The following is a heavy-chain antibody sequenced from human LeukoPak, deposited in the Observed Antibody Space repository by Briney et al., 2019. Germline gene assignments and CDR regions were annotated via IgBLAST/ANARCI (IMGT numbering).Heavy chain of an antibody. CDR1: GFTFSNYD. CDR2: ISYDGSNV. CDR3: ARIFDF. Sequence: GGSLRLSCSASGFTFSNYDFHWVRQAPGKGLEWVAVISYDGSNVYYADSVKGRFTISRDNSKNTLYLQMDSLKTEDTAFYYCARIFDFWGQGTLVTVSS. J-gene: IGHJ4*02. V-gene: IGHV3-30-3*01.